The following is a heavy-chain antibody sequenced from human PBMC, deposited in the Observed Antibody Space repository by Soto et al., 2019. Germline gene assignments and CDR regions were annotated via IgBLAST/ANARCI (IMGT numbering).Heavy chain of an antibody. Sequence: QVQLVQSGAEVKKPGASVKVSCKASGYTFISYGITWVRQAPGQGLEWMGWISAYNGNTNYAQNLQGRVTMTTDTCTSKADVELRSLRAYDEAVYYCSSKHHLDVWGQGTMVTVSS. CDR1: GYTFISYG. V-gene: IGHV1-18*01. CDR3: SSKHHLDV. CDR2: ISAYNGNT. J-gene: IGHJ4*02.